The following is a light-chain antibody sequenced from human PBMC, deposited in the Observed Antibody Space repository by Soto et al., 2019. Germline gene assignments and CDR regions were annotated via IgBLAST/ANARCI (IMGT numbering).Light chain of an antibody. CDR2: DAS. CDR3: QQRSNWPWT. CDR1: QSVSSY. Sequence: EIVLTQSPATLSLSPGERATLSCRASQSVSSYLAWYQQKPGQAPRLLIYDASNSATGIPARFSGSGSGTDFTLTIISLGPEDFAVSYCQQRSNWPWTFGQGTKVEIK. V-gene: IGKV3-11*01. J-gene: IGKJ1*01.